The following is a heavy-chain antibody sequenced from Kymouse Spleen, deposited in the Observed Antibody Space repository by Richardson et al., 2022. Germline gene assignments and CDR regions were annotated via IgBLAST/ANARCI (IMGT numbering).Heavy chain of an antibody. V-gene: IGHV4-39*01. J-gene: IGHJ6*02. CDR3: ARHGNWDYYYYYGMDV. CDR2: IYYSGST. Sequence: QLQLQESGPGLVKPSETLSLTCTVSGGSISSSSYYWGWIRQPPGKGLEWIGSIYYSGSTYYNPSLKSRVTISVDTSKNQFSLKLSSVTAADTAVYYCARHGNWDYYYYYGMDVWGQGTTVTVSS. CDR1: GGSISSSSYY. D-gene: IGHD1-1*01,IGHD7-27*02.